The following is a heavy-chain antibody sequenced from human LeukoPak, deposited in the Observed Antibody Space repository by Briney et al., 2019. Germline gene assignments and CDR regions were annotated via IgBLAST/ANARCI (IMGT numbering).Heavy chain of an antibody. D-gene: IGHD2-8*01. CDR1: GGSISDYY. CDR2: TRYSGSN. V-gene: IGHV4-59*01. J-gene: IGHJ3*02. CDR3: AKWAQAQNAFHI. Sequence: SETLSLTCSISGGSISDYYWNWIRQPPGKGLEWIGVTRYSGSNNYTPSLKSRVTMSVDTSKNQFSLRLSSVTAADTAVYYCAKWAQAQNAFHIWGQGTMVTVSS.